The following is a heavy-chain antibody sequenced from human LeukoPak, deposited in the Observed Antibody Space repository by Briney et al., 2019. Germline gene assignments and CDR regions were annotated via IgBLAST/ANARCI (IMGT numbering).Heavy chain of an antibody. CDR3: ASTRPFDY. Sequence: GGALRLSCAASGFSFSSYEMNWVRQDPREGLEWVSYISSSGSTIYYADSVKGRFTISRDNAKNSLYLQMNSLRAEDTAVYYCASTRPFDYWGQGTLVTVSS. D-gene: IGHD2-2*01. CDR1: GFSFSSYE. CDR2: ISSSGSTI. J-gene: IGHJ4*02. V-gene: IGHV3-48*03.